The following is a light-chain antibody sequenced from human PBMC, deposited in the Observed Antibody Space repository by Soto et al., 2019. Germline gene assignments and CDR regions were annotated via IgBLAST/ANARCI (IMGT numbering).Light chain of an antibody. V-gene: IGKV1-5*01. CDR1: QSITIW. Sequence: DIQMTQSPSTLSASAGDRVTITCRASQSITIWLAWYQQKPGKAPKLLIYDASTLESGVPSRFSGSGSGTEFPLTFSSLQPDDFATYYCQQFHSFPITFGQGTRLEIK. CDR3: QQFHSFPIT. CDR2: DAS. J-gene: IGKJ5*01.